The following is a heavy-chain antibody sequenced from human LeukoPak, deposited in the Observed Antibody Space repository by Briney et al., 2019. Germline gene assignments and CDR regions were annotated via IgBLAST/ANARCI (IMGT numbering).Heavy chain of an antibody. V-gene: IGHV4-59*13. D-gene: IGHD3/OR15-3a*01. CDR3: ARDRGLVPYYFDY. Sequence: YPSETLSLPCTVSGGSISSYYWSWLRQPPGKGLEWIGYIYYSGSTNYNPSLKSRVTISVDTSKNQFSLKLSSVTAADTAVYYCARDRGLVPYYFDYWGQGTLVTVSS. CDR2: IYYSGST. J-gene: IGHJ4*02. CDR1: GGSISSYY.